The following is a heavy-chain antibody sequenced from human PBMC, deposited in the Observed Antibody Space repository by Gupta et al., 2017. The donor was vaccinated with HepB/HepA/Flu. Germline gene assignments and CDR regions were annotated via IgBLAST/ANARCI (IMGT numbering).Heavy chain of an antibody. V-gene: IGHV3-23*01. CDR2: MSSSGVST. Sequence: EVQLLESGGGLVQPGGSLRVSCAASGFMFNQYAMAWVRQAPGKGLEWVSIMSSSGVSTHYADFGKGRFSISRDNSKNTLYLQMNSLRAEDTAVYFCVKAGGSGWRSSWLFFDSWGQGTLVSVSS. CDR3: VKAGGSGWRSSWLFFDS. D-gene: IGHD3-3*01. CDR1: GFMFNQYA. J-gene: IGHJ4*02.